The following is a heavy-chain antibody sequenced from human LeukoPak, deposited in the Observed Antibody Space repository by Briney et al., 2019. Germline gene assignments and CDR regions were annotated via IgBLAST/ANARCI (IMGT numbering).Heavy chain of an antibody. CDR2: IGTAGDT. V-gene: IGHV3-13*01. J-gene: IGHJ6*02. CDR3: ARFRYYYGMDV. CDR1: GFTFSSYD. Sequence: PGGSLRLSSAASGFTFSSYDMHWVRQATGKGLEWVSAIGTAGDTYYPGSVKGRFTISRENAKNSLYLQMNSLRAGDTAVYYCARFRYYYGMDVWGQGTTVTVSS.